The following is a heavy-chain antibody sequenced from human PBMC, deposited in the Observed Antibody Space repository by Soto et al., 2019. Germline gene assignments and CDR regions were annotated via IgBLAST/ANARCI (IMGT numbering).Heavy chain of an antibody. CDR1: GFTFSSYA. CDR3: AKATMVRGVYYYYGMDV. V-gene: IGHV3-23*01. Sequence: PGGSLRLSCAASGFTFSSYAMSWVRQAPGKGLEWVSAISGSGGSTYYADSVKGRFTISRDNSKNTLYLQMNSLRAEDTAVYYCAKATMVRGVYYYYGMDVWGQGTTVTVSS. D-gene: IGHD3-10*01. J-gene: IGHJ6*02. CDR2: ISGSGGST.